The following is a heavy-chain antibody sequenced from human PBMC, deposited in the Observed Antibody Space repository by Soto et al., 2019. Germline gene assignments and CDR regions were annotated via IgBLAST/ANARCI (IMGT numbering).Heavy chain of an antibody. CDR1: GGTFSSYA. J-gene: IGHJ4*02. CDR2: IIPIFGTS. D-gene: IGHD1-26*01. V-gene: IGHV1-69*01. CDR3: ATTPVGPTPPDY. Sequence: QVQLGQSGAEVKKPGPSGQVSCKASGGTFSSYAISWVRQAPGQGLEWRGGIIPIFGTSNSAQKFQGRGRITADESTRTAYMELSCLRSDVTAVYYGATTPVGPTPPDYWGQGTLVTVAS.